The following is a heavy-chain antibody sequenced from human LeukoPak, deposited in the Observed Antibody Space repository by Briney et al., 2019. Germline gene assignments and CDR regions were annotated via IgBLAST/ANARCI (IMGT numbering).Heavy chain of an antibody. Sequence: QSGGSLRLSCAASGFTFSGYEMNWVRQAPGKGLEWVSYISSFSSTIYYADSLMGRFTISRDNAKNSLYLQMNSLRAEDTAVYYCARSPNYKGYFDYWGQGTLVTVSS. CDR3: ARSPNYKGYFDY. J-gene: IGHJ4*02. D-gene: IGHD3-10*01. CDR1: GFTFSGYE. V-gene: IGHV3-48*03. CDR2: ISSFSSTI.